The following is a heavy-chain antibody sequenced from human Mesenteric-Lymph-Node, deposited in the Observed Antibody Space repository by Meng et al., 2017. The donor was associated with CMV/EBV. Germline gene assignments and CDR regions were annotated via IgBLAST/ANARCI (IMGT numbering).Heavy chain of an antibody. CDR3: ARDSVAASGLDF. Sequence: TVSGGSITRGVYYWSWVRQRPGQGLEWIGYINDRGTTDSNPSLKSRISISVDTSKNQFSLNLRFVTAADTAVYYCARDSVAASGLDFWGQGALVTVSS. J-gene: IGHJ4*02. D-gene: IGHD6-19*01. CDR2: INDRGTT. V-gene: IGHV4-31*03. CDR1: GGSITRGVYY.